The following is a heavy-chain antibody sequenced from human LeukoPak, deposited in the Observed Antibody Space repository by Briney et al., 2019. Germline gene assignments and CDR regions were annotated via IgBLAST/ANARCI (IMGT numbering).Heavy chain of an antibody. V-gene: IGHV1-69*05. CDR2: IIPIFGTA. D-gene: IGHD3-22*01. Sequence: ASVKVSCKASGGTLSSYAISWVRQAPGQGLEWMGGIIPIFGTANYAQKFQGRVTITTDESTSTAYMELSSLRSEDTAVYYCARGYYDSSGYYQFDYWGQGTLVTVSS. CDR3: ARGYYDSSGYYQFDY. CDR1: GGTLSSYA. J-gene: IGHJ4*02.